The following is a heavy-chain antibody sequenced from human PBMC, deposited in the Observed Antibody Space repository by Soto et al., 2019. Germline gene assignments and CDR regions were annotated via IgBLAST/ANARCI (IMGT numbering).Heavy chain of an antibody. CDR2: INWKGGSK. CDR1: GFTFDEYA. J-gene: IGHJ4*02. CDR3: ARATQSYYDTSGYYSYVH. V-gene: IGHV3-20*04. D-gene: IGHD3-22*01. Sequence: GGSLRLSCAASGFTFDEYALTWVRQAPGKGLEWVAGINWKGGSKGYADSVKGRFTISRDNAKSFLYLQMNNLRAEDTAFYFCARATQSYYDTSGYYSYVHWGQGAQVTVSS.